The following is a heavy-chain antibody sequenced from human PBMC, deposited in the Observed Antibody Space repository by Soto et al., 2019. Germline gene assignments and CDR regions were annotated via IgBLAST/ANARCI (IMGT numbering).Heavy chain of an antibody. V-gene: IGHV1-3*01. CDR3: ARANKDIVVVGAPPGSYWYFGL. CDR1: GYTFTIYA. J-gene: IGHJ2*01. Sequence: ASVKVSCKASGYTFTIYAMHCLRQAPGQRLEWMEWINAGNGNTKYSQKFQGRVTITRDTSASTAYMEMSSLRSEDSAVYYCARANKDIVVVGAPPGSYWYFGLWGRGTLV. CDR2: INAGNGNT. D-gene: IGHD2-15*01.